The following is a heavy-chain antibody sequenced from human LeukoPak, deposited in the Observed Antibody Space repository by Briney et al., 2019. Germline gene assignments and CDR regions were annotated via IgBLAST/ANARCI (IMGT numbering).Heavy chain of an antibody. CDR2: ITSSGSTI. CDR3: ARDLGELDFYMDV. Sequence: GGYLRLSCAASGFSFSDYYMTWIRQAPGKGLEWVSYITSSGSTIYYADSVKGRFTVSRDNGKKSLYLQMNSLRAEDTAVYYCARDLGELDFYMDVWGKGTTVTVYS. D-gene: IGHD3-16*01. V-gene: IGHV3-11*01. CDR1: GFSFSDYY. J-gene: IGHJ6*03.